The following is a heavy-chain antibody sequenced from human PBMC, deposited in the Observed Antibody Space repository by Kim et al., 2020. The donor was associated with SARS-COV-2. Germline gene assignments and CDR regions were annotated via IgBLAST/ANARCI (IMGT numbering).Heavy chain of an antibody. Sequence: ASVKVSCKASGYTFTSYYMHWVRQAPGQGLEWMGIINPSGGSTSYAQKFQGRVTMTRDTSTSTVYMELSSLRSEDTAVYYCARVPYSNYGYYYYYGMDVWGQGTTVTVSS. D-gene: IGHD4-4*01. J-gene: IGHJ6*02. V-gene: IGHV1-46*01. CDR1: GYTFTSYY. CDR2: INPSGGST. CDR3: ARVPYSNYGYYYYYGMDV.